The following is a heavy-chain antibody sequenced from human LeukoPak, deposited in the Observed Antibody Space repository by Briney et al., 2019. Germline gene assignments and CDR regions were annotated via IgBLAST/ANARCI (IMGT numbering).Heavy chain of an antibody. Sequence: ASVKVSCKASAYSFTDYYIHWVRQAPGQGLEWMGRINPNSGGTDYAQKFQGRVTMTRDTSISTAYMELSRLRSDDTAVYYCGRSSPTYYFDSSGYYYGDYWGQGTLVIVSS. CDR3: GRSSPTYYFDSSGYYYGDY. CDR2: INPNSGGT. D-gene: IGHD3-22*01. J-gene: IGHJ4*02. V-gene: IGHV1-2*06. CDR1: AYSFTDYY.